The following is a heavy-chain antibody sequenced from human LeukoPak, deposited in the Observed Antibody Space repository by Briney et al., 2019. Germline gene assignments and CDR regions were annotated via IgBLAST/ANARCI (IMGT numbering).Heavy chain of an antibody. D-gene: IGHD4-17*01. CDR1: GFTFSTYS. Sequence: PGGSLRLSCAASGFTFSTYSMIWVRQAPGKGLEWVSSISRSSDTIYYADLVKGRFTVSRDNAKNSLFLQMNSLRAEDTAVYYCARRFHGDYAEPLDYWGQGTLVTVSS. V-gene: IGHV3-21*06. CDR2: ISRSSDTI. J-gene: IGHJ4*02. CDR3: ARRFHGDYAEPLDY.